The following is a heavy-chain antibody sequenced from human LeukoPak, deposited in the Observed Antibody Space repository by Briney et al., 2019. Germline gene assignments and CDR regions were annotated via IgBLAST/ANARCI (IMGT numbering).Heavy chain of an antibody. CDR2: INPNSGGT. CDR3: ARAGHNSDSGGYDY. D-gene: IGHD3-22*01. J-gene: IGHJ4*02. V-gene: IGHV1-2*02. CDR1: GYTFTGYY. Sequence: GASVKVSCKASGYTFTGYYMHWVRQAPGQGLEWMGWINPNSGGTNYAQKFQGRVTMTRDTSSSTAYMELGRLRSDDTAVYYCARAGHNSDSGGYDYWGQGTLVTVSS.